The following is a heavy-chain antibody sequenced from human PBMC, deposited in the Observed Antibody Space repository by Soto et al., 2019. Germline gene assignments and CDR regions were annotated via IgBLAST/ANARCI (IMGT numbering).Heavy chain of an antibody. J-gene: IGHJ4*02. CDR3: ARDLGSSGWYVHTPYFDY. Sequence: EVQLVESGGGLVQPGGSLRLSCAASGFTFSSYSMNWVRQAPGKGLEWVSYISSSSSTIYYADSVKGRFTISRDNAKNSLYLQMNSLSDEDTAVYYCARDLGSSGWYVHTPYFDYWGQGTLVTVSS. V-gene: IGHV3-48*02. D-gene: IGHD6-19*01. CDR1: GFTFSSYS. CDR2: ISSSSSTI.